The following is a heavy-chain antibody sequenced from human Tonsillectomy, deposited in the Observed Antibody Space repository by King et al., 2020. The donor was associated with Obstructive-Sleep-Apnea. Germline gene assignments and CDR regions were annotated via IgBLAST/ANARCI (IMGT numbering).Heavy chain of an antibody. CDR2: INHSGST. V-gene: IGHV4-34*01. CDR1: GGSFSGYY. J-gene: IGHJ3*02. CDR3: LCSGWSVRVGAFDI. D-gene: IGHD6-19*01. Sequence: VQLQQWGAGLLKPSETLSLTCAVYGGSFSGYYWSWIRQPPGKGLAWVGEINHSGSTNYNPSLKSRVTISVDTSKNQFSLKLSSVTAADTAVYYCLCSGWSVRVGAFDIWGQGTMVTVSS.